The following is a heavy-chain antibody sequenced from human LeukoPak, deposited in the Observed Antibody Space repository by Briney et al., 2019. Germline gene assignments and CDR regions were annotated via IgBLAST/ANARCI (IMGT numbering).Heavy chain of an antibody. J-gene: IGHJ6*03. CDR3: ARESILTGYYAYYYYYMDV. CDR2: ISSSGSTI. CDR1: GFKFDDYG. V-gene: IGHV3-11*04. D-gene: IGHD3-9*01. Sequence: PGGSLRLSCTASGFKFDDYGMTWVRQAPGKGLEWVSYISSSGSTIYYADSVKGRFTISRDNAKNSLYLQMNSLRAEDTAVYCCARESILTGYYAYYYYYMDVWGKGTTVTVSS.